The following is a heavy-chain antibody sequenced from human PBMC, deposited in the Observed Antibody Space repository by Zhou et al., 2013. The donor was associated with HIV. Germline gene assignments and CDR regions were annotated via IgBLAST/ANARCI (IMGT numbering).Heavy chain of an antibody. CDR2: IYYSGNT. V-gene: IGHV4-59*11. D-gene: IGHD3-22*01. CDR1: GGSISSHY. Sequence: QVRLQESGPGLVKPSETLSLTCTVSGGSISSHYWSWIRQPPGKGLEWIGYIYYSGNTNYNPSLKSRVTISVDTSKNQFSLKLSSVTAADTAVYYCARGDGGSGYYPFDYWGQGTLVTVSS. CDR3: ARGDGGSGYYPFDY. J-gene: IGHJ4*02.